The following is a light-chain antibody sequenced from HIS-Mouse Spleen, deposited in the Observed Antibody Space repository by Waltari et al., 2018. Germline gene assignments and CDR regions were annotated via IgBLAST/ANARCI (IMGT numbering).Light chain of an antibody. J-gene: IGKJ1*01. CDR2: GAS. Sequence: EIVLTQSPGTLSLSLGERATLSCRASQSVSSIYLAWYQQKPGQAPRLLIYGASSRATGIPDRFSGSGSGTDFTLTISRLEPEDFAVYYCQQYGSSPRTFGQGTKVEIK. V-gene: IGKV3-20*01. CDR3: QQYGSSPRT. CDR1: QSVSSIY.